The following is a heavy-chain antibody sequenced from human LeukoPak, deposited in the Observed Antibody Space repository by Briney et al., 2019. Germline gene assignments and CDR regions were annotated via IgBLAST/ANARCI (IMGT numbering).Heavy chain of an antibody. CDR1: GFTFDDYA. CDR3: AKDLSYYYDSSGLDY. D-gene: IGHD3-22*01. CDR2: ISWNSGSI. Sequence: GRPLRLSCAASGFTFDDYAMHWVRQAPGKGLEWVSGISWNSGSIGYADSVKGRFTISRDNAKNSLYLQMNSLRAEDTALYYCAKDLSYYYDSSGLDYWGQGTLVTVSS. V-gene: IGHV3-9*01. J-gene: IGHJ4*02.